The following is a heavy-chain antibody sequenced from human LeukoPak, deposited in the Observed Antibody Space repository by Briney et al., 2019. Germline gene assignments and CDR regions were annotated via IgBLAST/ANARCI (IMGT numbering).Heavy chain of an antibody. CDR2: INTNTGNP. CDR3: ARVRSGWDTDL. CDR1: GYTFTNND. J-gene: IGHJ2*01. Sequence: GASVKVSCKASGYTFTNNDINWVRQATGQGLEWMGWINTNTGNPTYAQGFTGRFVFSLDTSVSTAYLQINSLKAEDTAVYYCARVRSGWDTDLWGRGTLVTVSS. V-gene: IGHV7-4-1*02. D-gene: IGHD5-18*01.